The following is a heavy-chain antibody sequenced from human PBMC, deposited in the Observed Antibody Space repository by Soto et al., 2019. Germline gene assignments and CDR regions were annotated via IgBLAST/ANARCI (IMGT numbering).Heavy chain of an antibody. Sequence: PGGSLRLSCAASGFTFSSYAMHWVRQAPGKGLEWVAVISYDGSNKYYADSVKGRFTISRDNSKNTLYLQMNSLRAEDTAVYYCSTAASFDCWGQGTLVTVS. CDR1: GFTFSSYA. V-gene: IGHV3-30-3*01. CDR3: STAASFDC. J-gene: IGHJ4*02. CDR2: ISYDGSNK.